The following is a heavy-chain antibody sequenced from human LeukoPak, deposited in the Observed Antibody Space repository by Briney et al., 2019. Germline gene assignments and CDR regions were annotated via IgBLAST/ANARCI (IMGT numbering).Heavy chain of an antibody. D-gene: IGHD3-22*01. CDR1: GGSISSSSYY. CDR2: IYYSGST. CDR3: ARTYYYDASAYYSDPLLFDF. V-gene: IGHV4-39*07. J-gene: IGHJ4*02. Sequence: SETLSLTCTVSGGSISSSSYYWGWIRQPPGKGLEWIGSIYYSGSTYYNPSLKSRVTMSVDTSTRQISLKVKSVTAADTAIYYCARTYYYDASAYYSDPLLFDFWGQGSLVTVSS.